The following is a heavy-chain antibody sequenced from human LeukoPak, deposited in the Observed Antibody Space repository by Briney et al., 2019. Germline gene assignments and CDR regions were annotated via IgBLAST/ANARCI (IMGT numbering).Heavy chain of an antibody. V-gene: IGHV1-2*02. J-gene: IGHJ4*02. D-gene: IGHD3-10*01. Sequence: GASVKVSCKASGYTFTSYDINWVRQAPGQGLEWMGWINPNSGGTNYAQKFQGRVTMTRDTSISTAYMELSRLRSDDTAVYYCARDASVRGVILYWGQGTLVTVSS. CDR3: ARDASVRGVILY. CDR2: INPNSGGT. CDR1: GYTFTSYD.